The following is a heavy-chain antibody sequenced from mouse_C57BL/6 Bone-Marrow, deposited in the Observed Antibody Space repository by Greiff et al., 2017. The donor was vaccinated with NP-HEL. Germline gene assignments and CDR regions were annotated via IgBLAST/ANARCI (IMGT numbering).Heavy chain of an antibody. J-gene: IGHJ3*01. CDR2: IDPSDSYT. V-gene: IGHV1-69*01. CDR3: ARQQLTGTGWFAY. CDR1: GYTFTSYW. D-gene: IGHD4-1*01. Sequence: VQLQQPGAELVMPGASVKLSCKASGYTFTSYWMHWVKQRPGQGLEWIGEIDPSDSYTNYNQKFKGKSTLTVDKSSSTAYMQLSSLTSEDSAVYYCARQQLTGTGWFAYWGQGTLVTVSA.